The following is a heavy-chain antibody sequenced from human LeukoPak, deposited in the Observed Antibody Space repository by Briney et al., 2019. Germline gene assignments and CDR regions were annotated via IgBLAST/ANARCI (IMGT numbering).Heavy chain of an antibody. V-gene: IGHV3-74*01. CDR1: GFSLSGSW. CDR3: ARIQLLHDSFDH. D-gene: IGHD1-26*01. CDR2: SKYDGSTK. J-gene: IGHJ4*02. Sequence: GGSLRLSCEASGFSLSGSWMHWVRQAPGKGLMWVSQSKYDGSTKSYAASVRGRFTISRDNAKNSLYLQMNSLRDEDTALYYCARIQLLHDSFDHWGQGTLVTVSS.